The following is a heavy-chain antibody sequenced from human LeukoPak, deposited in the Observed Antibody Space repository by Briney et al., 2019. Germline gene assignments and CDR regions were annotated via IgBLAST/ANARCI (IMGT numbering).Heavy chain of an antibody. V-gene: IGHV4-59*12. CDR2: IYYSGST. CDR3: ARAGGSRGFDP. D-gene: IGHD2-15*01. Sequence: SETLSLTCTVSGGPISSYYWSWIRQPPGKGLEWIGYIYYSGSTNYNPSLKSRVTISVDTSKNQFSLKLSSVTAADTAVYYCARAGGSRGFDPWGQGTLVTVSS. J-gene: IGHJ5*02. CDR1: GGPISSYY.